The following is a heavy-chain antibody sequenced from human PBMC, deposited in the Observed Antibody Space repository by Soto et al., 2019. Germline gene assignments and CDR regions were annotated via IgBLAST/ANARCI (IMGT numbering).Heavy chain of an antibody. J-gene: IGHJ6*02. CDR3: ARQSEYYYASGRAAPLYGMDV. CDR2: IYYSGST. CDR1: GGSISNYY. V-gene: IGHV4-59*08. D-gene: IGHD3-10*01. Sequence: SETLSLTCTVSGGSISNYYWSWIRQPPGKGLEWIAYIYYSGSTYYNPSLKSRVTISVDTSKNQFSLKLSSVTAADTAVYYCARQSEYYYASGRAAPLYGMDVWGQGTTVTVSS.